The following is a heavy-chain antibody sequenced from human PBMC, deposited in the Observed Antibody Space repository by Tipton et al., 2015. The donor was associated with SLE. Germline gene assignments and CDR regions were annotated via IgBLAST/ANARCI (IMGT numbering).Heavy chain of an antibody. Sequence: TLSLTCTVSGGSISSGDYYWNWIRQPPGKGLEWIGYIYYSGSTYYNPSLKSRVTISEDTSKNQFSLKLSSVTAADTAVYYCARSLVTVPKVWYFDLWGRGTLVTVSS. D-gene: IGHD4-17*01. CDR2: IYYSGST. CDR3: ARSLVTVPKVWYFDL. CDR1: GGSISSGDYY. J-gene: IGHJ2*01. V-gene: IGHV4-30-4*01.